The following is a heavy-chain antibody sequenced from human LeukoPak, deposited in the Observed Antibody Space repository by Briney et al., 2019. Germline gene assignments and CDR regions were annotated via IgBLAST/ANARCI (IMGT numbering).Heavy chain of an antibody. CDR1: GFPFGNYG. CDR3: ARDGPVAGVELDQ. CDR2: ITWNGGIT. V-gene: IGHV3-20*04. J-gene: IGHJ4*02. D-gene: IGHD6-19*01. Sequence: PGGSLGLSCAASGFPFGNYGMAWVRQAPGKGLEWVSGITWNGGITAYADSVKGRFTISRDNAKNSLYLQMNSLRAEDTALYYCARDGPVAGVELDQWGQGTLVTVSS.